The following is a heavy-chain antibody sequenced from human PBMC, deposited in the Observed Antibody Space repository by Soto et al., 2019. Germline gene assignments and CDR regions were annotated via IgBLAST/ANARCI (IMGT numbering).Heavy chain of an antibody. D-gene: IGHD2-2*01. V-gene: IGHV3-30*18. CDR2: ISYDGSNK. CDR1: GFTFSSYG. J-gene: IGHJ6*02. Sequence: GGSLRLSCAASGFTFSSYGMHWVRQAPGKGLEWVAVISYDGSNKYYADSVKGRFTISRDNSKNTLYLQMNSLRAEDTAVYYCAKDLIVLVPAALLHTYYYGMDVWGQGTTVTVSS. CDR3: AKDLIVLVPAALLHTYYYGMDV.